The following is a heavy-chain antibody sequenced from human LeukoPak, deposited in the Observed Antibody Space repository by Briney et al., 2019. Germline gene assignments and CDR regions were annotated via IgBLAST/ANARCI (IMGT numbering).Heavy chain of an antibody. CDR3: AGVSRYSYGYEHYYYGMDV. Sequence: GGSLRLSCAASGFTFSSYEMNWVRQAPGKGLEWVSYISSSGSTIYYADSVKGRFTISRVNAKNSLYLQMNSLRAEDTAVYYCAGVSRYSYGYEHYYYGMDVWGKGTTVTVSS. CDR1: GFTFSSYE. V-gene: IGHV3-48*03. D-gene: IGHD5-18*01. CDR2: ISSSGSTI. J-gene: IGHJ6*04.